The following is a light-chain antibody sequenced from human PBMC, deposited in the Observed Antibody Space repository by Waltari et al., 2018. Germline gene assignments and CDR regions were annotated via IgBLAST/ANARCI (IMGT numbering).Light chain of an antibody. CDR1: QSVSST. J-gene: IGKJ1*01. Sequence: EIVLAQSPATLSLSPGDRATLSCRASQSVSSTLAWYQQKPWQAPRLLIYGTSNMATVIPDRFSVSGSGTDFTLTISSLEPDDFAVYYCQQYSNWPRTFGQGTKVEIK. CDR3: QQYSNWPRT. CDR2: GTS. V-gene: IGKV3-11*01.